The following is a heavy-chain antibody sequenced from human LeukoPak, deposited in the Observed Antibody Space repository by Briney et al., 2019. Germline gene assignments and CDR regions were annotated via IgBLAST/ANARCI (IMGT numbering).Heavy chain of an antibody. CDR2: MNPNSGNT. J-gene: IGHJ5*02. Sequence: ASVKVSCKASGYTFTSYDINWVRQATGQGLEWMGWMNPNSGNTGYAQKFQGRVTITRNTSISTAYMELSSLRSEDTAVYYCARGLGGATSNWFDPWGQGTLVTVPS. CDR1: GYTFTSYD. V-gene: IGHV1-8*03. D-gene: IGHD1-26*01. CDR3: ARGLGGATSNWFDP.